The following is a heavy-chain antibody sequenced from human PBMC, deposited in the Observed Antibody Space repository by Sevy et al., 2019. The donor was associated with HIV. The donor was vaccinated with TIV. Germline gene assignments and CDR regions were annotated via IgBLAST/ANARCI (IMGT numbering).Heavy chain of an antibody. J-gene: IGHJ6*02. Sequence: SETLSLTCTVSGGSISSYYWSWIRQPPGKGLEWIGYIYYSGSTNYNPSLKSRVTISVDTSKNQSSLKLSSVTAADTAVYYCARGTGYSLLYYYGMDVWGQGTTVTVSS. D-gene: IGHD6-13*01. CDR3: ARGTGYSLLYYYGMDV. CDR2: IYYSGST. CDR1: GGSISSYY. V-gene: IGHV4-59*01.